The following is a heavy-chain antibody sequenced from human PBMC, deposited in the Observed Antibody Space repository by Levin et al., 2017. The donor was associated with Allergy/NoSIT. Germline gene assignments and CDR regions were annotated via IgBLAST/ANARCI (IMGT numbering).Heavy chain of an antibody. V-gene: IGHV5-51*01. CDR3: ARLGGGWGRDGLDV. CDR1: GYTFTDYW. CDR2: IYPGDSDT. J-gene: IGHJ6*02. D-gene: IGHD3-16*01. Sequence: GESLKISCKGSGYTFTDYWIGWVRQMPGKGLDYMGIIYPGDSDTRYSPSFEGQVIFSADRSPNTAFLQWSSLKSSATAMYFCARLGGGWGRDGLDVWGQGTTVTVSS.